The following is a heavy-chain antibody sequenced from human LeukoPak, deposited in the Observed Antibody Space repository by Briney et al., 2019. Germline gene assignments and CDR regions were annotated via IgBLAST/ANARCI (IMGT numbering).Heavy chain of an antibody. CDR1: GGSISSGGYY. V-gene: IGHV4-31*03. J-gene: IGHJ4*02. Sequence: SETLSLTCTVSGGSISSGGYYWSWIRQHPGKGLEWIGYIYYSESTYYNPSLKSRVTISVDTSKNQFSLKLSPVTAADTAVYYCATMYYYDSSGYYGNLDYWGQGTLVTVSS. CDR3: ATMYYYDSSGYYGNLDY. CDR2: IYYSEST. D-gene: IGHD3-22*01.